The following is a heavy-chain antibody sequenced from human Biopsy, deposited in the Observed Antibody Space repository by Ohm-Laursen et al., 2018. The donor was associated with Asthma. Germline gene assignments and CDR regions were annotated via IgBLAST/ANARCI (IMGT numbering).Heavy chain of an antibody. D-gene: IGHD4-17*01. CDR2: ISSSSSTI. V-gene: IGHV3-48*02. CDR1: GFTFGDYC. Sequence: GSLRLSCAASGFTFGDYCMSWVRQVPGKGLEWVSYISSSSSTIYYADSVKGRFTISRDNAKNSLYLQMDSLRDEDTAVYYCARPRWGPYGYWGQGTLVTVSS. CDR3: ARPRWGPYGY. J-gene: IGHJ4*02.